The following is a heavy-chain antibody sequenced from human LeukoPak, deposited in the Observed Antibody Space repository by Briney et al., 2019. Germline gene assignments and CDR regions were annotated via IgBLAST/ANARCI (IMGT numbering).Heavy chain of an antibody. V-gene: IGHV5-51*01. CDR1: GYSSTSYW. D-gene: IGHD3-3*01. CDR2: IYPGDSDT. Sequence: KPGESLKISCKGSGYSSTSYWIGWVRQMPGKGLEWMGIIYPGDSDTRYSPSFQGQVTISADKSISTAYLQWSSLKASDTAMYYCARHDMGDFWSGYYTGTDWFDPWGQGTLVTVSS. CDR3: ARHDMGDFWSGYYTGTDWFDP. J-gene: IGHJ5*02.